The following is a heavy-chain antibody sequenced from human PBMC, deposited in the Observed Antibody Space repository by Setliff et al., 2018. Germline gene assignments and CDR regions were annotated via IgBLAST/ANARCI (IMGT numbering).Heavy chain of an antibody. V-gene: IGHV3-64*02. CDR1: GFTFSSYA. D-gene: IGHD5-12*01. Sequence: PGGSLRLSCAASGFTFSSYAMHWVRQAPGKGLEYVSAISSNGGSTYYADSVRGRFTISRDNSKSTLYLQMGSLRAEDMAVYYCARVGDSSGYDYWGQGTLVTVSS. CDR2: ISSNGGST. J-gene: IGHJ4*02. CDR3: ARVGDSSGYDY.